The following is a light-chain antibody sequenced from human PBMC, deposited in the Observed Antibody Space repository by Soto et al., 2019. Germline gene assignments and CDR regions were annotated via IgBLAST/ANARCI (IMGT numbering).Light chain of an antibody. V-gene: IGKV3-11*01. CDR3: QQRSNWPPIT. CDR2: DAS. CDR1: QSVSSY. J-gene: IGKJ5*01. Sequence: EIVLTQSPATLSLSPGETATLSCRASQSVSSYLAWYQQKPGQAPRLLIYDASNRATSIPARFSSSGSGTDFTLTISSLEPEDFAVYYCQQRSNWPPITFGQGTRLEIK.